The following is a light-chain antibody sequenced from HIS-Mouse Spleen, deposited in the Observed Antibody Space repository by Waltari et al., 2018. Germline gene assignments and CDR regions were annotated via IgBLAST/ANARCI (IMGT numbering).Light chain of an antibody. J-gene: IGLJ2*01. Sequence: SYELTQPPSVSVSPGQTARIPCSGDALPKKSAYWYQQKSGHAPVLVIYEDSKRPSGIPERFSGSSSGTMATLTISGAQVEDEADYYCYSTDSSGNHRVFGGGTKLTVL. CDR2: EDS. CDR3: YSTDSSGNHRV. V-gene: IGLV3-10*01. CDR1: ALPKKS.